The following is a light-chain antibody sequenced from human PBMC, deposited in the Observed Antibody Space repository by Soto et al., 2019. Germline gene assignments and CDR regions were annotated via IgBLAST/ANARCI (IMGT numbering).Light chain of an antibody. CDR3: QQYGSSIFT. V-gene: IGKV3-20*01. CDR2: GAS. Sequence: EIVLTLSPGTLSLSPGERATLSCRASQSVSSSYLAWYQQKPGQAPRLLIYGASGRATGIPDRFSGSGSGTDFTLTISRLEPEDFAVYYCQQYGSSIFTFGPGTKVDIK. J-gene: IGKJ3*01. CDR1: QSVSSSY.